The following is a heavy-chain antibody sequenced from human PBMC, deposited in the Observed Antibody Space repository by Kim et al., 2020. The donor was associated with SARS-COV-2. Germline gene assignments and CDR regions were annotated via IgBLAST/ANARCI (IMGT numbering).Heavy chain of an antibody. J-gene: IGHJ3*02. CDR2: A. CDR3: ARVFTSRAFDI. V-gene: IGHV1-69*04. Sequence: ANSAQKFQGRVTITADKSTSTAYMELSSLRSEDTAVYYCARVFTSRAFDIWGQGTMVTVSS.